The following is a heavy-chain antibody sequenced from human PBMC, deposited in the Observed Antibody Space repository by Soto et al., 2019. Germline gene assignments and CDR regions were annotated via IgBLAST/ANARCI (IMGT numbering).Heavy chain of an antibody. V-gene: IGHV1-18*01. Sequence: QVQLVQSGDEVKKPGASVKVSCKASGYIFVNYGIAWVRQAPGQGLEWMGWISPYTGNTHSATKVQGRLTMTTDTSTSKAYVALGSLTSDDTAVYYCVMVDNYVTPTPQDVWGQGTTVTVSS. J-gene: IGHJ6*02. CDR3: VMVDNYVTPTPQDV. D-gene: IGHD3-16*01. CDR2: ISPYTGNT. CDR1: GYIFVNYG.